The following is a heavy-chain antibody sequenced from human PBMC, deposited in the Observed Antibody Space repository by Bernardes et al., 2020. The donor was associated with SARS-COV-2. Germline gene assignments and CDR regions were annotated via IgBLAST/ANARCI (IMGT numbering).Heavy chain of an antibody. J-gene: IGHJ4*02. V-gene: IGHV3-64D*06. CDR1: GFSFSSYS. Sequence: GGSLRLSCAASGFSFSSYSMHWVRQAPGKGLEYVSAINGDGGGTYYADSVKGRFTISRDNSRNTLYLQMRSLRPEDTALYYCVKFTINGGSPDCWGQGTRVTVSP. D-gene: IGHD2-8*01. CDR3: VKFTINGGSPDC. CDR2: INGDGGGT.